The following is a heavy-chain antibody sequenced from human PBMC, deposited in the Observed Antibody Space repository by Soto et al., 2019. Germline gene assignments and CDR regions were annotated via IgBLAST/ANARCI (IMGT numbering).Heavy chain of an antibody. V-gene: IGHV4-30-2*01. J-gene: IGHJ4*02. Sequence: TLSLTCAVSGGSISSGGYSWSWIRQPPGKGLEWIGYIYHSGSTYYNPSLKSRVTISVDRSKNQFSLKLSSVTAADTAVYYCARAPSILTGYYFDYWGQGTLVTVSS. CDR2: IYHSGST. CDR1: GGSISSGGYS. D-gene: IGHD3-9*01. CDR3: ARAPSILTGYYFDY.